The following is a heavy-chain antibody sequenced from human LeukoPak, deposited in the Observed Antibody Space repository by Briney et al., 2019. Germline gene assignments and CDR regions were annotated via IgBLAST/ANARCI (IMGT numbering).Heavy chain of an antibody. J-gene: IGHJ4*02. CDR2: IIPIFGTA. CDR3: ARGVVGATTGAYSFDY. Sequence: APVKVSCKASGGTFSSYAISWVRQAPGQGLEWMGGIIPIFGTANYAQKFQGRVTIIADESTSTAYMELSSLRSEDTAVYYCARGVVGATTGAYSFDYWGRGTLVTVSS. CDR1: GGTFSSYA. V-gene: IGHV1-69*13. D-gene: IGHD1-26*01.